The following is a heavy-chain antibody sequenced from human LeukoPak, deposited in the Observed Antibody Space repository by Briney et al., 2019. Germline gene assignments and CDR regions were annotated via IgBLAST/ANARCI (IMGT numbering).Heavy chain of an antibody. J-gene: IGHJ4*02. D-gene: IGHD1-7*01. CDR3: AKARRGELYYFDY. CDR2: IWYDGSVR. Sequence: QPGKSLRLSCAASGFTFSSYCMHWVRQAPGKGLEWVAVIWYDGSVRKYADSVKGRFAISRDDFKNTLYLQMNSLRAEDTAVYYCAKARRGELYYFDYWGQGTLVTVSS. CDR1: GFTFSSYC. V-gene: IGHV3-33*06.